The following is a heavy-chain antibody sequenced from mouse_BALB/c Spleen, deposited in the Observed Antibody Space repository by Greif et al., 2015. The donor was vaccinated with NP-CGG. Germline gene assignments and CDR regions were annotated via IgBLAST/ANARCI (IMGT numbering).Heavy chain of an antibody. CDR2: TWVGGST. V-gene: IGHV2-9*02. CDR3: ARGLYYDYDWFAY. CDR1: GFSLTSYG. J-gene: IGHJ3*01. Sequence: VQLQQSGPGLVAPSQSLSITCTVSGFSLTSYGVHLVRQPPGKGLEWLGVTWVGGSTNYNSALMSRLSISKDNSKSQVFLKMNSLQTDDTAMYYCARGLYYDYDWFAYWGQGTLVTVSA. D-gene: IGHD2-4*01.